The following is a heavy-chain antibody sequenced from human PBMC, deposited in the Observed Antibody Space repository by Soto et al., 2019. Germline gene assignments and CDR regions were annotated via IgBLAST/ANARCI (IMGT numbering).Heavy chain of an antibody. CDR3: ARDSIVGAFKNAFDI. D-gene: IGHD1-26*01. CDR1: GYTFTSYA. J-gene: IGHJ3*02. CDR2: INTNTGNP. Sequence: ASVKVSCKASGYTFTSYAMNWVRQAPGQGLEWLGWINTNTGNPTYAQGFTGRFVFSLDTSVSTAYLQISSLKAEDTAVYYCARDSIVGAFKNAFDIWGQGTMVTVSS. V-gene: IGHV7-4-1*02.